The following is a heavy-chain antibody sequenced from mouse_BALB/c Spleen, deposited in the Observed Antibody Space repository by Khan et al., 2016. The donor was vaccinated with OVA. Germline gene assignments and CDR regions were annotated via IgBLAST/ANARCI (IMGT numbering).Heavy chain of an antibody. V-gene: IGHV3-2*02. D-gene: IGHD1-2*01. CDR2: ISYSGST. Sequence: VQLQQSGPGLVKPSQSLSLTCTVTGYSITSGYGWNWIRQFPGNKLEWMGYISYSGSTNYNPSLKSRISITRDTSKNQFFLQLNSVTTEDTATYYCARTARKKYWGQGTTLTVSS. CDR3: ARTARKKY. CDR1: GYSITSGYG. J-gene: IGHJ2*01.